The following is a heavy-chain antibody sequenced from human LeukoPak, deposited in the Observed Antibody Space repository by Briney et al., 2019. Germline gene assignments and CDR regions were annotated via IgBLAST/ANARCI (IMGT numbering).Heavy chain of an antibody. CDR1: GYSLTSYW. J-gene: IGHJ6*02. CDR3: ARLQGATTPNYYYGMDV. Sequence: KAGESLKISCKGSGYSLTSYWIGWVRQMPGKGLEWMGIIYPGDSDTRYSPSFQGQVTISADKSISTAYLQWSSLKASDTAMYYCARLQGATTPNYYYGMDVWGQGTTVTVSS. CDR2: IYPGDSDT. D-gene: IGHD1-26*01. V-gene: IGHV5-51*01.